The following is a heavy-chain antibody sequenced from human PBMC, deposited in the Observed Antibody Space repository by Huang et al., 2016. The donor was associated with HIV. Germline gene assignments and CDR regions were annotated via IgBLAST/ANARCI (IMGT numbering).Heavy chain of an antibody. V-gene: IGHV1-69*13. Sequence: QLQLVQSGAQVKKPGSSVNVSCKTSGKTFSGSAISWVRQAPGQRLEWMGGTVQRDGNTQYGKNCQGRVTITADESMTTAYMELTSRTSKDTAVYFCAAKIGSDGYFISRGPRSNYYSLDVWGQGTTVVVSS. D-gene: IGHD3-10*01. CDR1: GKTFSGSA. CDR2: TVQRDGNT. CDR3: AAKIGSDGYFISRGPRSNYYSLDV. J-gene: IGHJ6*02.